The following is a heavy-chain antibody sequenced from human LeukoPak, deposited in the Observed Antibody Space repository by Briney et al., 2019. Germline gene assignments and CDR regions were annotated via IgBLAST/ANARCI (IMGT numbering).Heavy chain of an antibody. CDR3: ARSLGNQRITIFGVVIIQPQQLDY. CDR2: INSDRGGT. Sequence: EASVKVSCKASGYTFTAYHIHWVRQVPGQGLEWMGWINSDRGGTNYAQKFQDRVTMTRDTSITTAYMELSSLRSEDTAVYYCARSLGNQRITIFGVVIIQPQQLDYWGQGTLVTVSS. J-gene: IGHJ4*02. D-gene: IGHD3-3*01. CDR1: GYTFTAYH. V-gene: IGHV1-2*02.